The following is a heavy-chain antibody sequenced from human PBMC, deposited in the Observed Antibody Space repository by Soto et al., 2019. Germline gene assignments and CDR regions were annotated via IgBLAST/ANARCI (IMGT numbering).Heavy chain of an antibody. CDR2: ISGSGGST. Sequence: PGGSLRLSCAASGFSFSSYAMSWVRQAPGKGLEWVSAISGSGGSTYYADSVKGRFTISRDNSKNTLYLQMSSLRAEDTAVYYCPNPHYNSILYYFDYWGQGTLVTVSS. V-gene: IGHV3-23*01. D-gene: IGHD1-1*01. J-gene: IGHJ4*02. CDR3: PNPHYNSILYYFDY. CDR1: GFSFSSYA.